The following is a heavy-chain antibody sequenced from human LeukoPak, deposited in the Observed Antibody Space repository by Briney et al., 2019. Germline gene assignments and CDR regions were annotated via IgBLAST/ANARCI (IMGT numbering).Heavy chain of an antibody. Sequence: GGSLRLSCAASGFTFSSYWMHWVRQAPGKGLVWVSRINSDGSNTGYADSVEGRFTISRDDAKNTLYPQMNSLRAEDTAVYYCAHWGSSGPFDYWGQGTLVTVSS. CDR3: AHWGSSGPFDY. CDR1: GFTFSSYW. V-gene: IGHV3-74*01. D-gene: IGHD6-6*01. CDR2: INSDGSNT. J-gene: IGHJ4*02.